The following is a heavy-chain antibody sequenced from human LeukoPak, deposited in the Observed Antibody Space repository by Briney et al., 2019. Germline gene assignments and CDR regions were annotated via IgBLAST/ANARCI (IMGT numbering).Heavy chain of an antibody. CDR2: IVVGSGNT. CDR3: AADSQYDFWSGPMTENAFDI. J-gene: IGHJ3*02. V-gene: IGHV1-58*02. D-gene: IGHD3-3*01. CDR1: GFTFTSSA. Sequence: SVKVSCKASGFTFTSSAMQWVRQARGQRLEWIGWIVVGSGNTYYAQKFQERVTITRDMSTSTAYMELSSLRSEDTAVYYCAADSQYDFWSGPMTENAFDIWGQGTMVTVSS.